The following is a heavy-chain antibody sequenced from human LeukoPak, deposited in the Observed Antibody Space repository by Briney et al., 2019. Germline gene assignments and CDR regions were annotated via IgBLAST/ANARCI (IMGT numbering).Heavy chain of an antibody. CDR2: IYYSGST. V-gene: IGHV4-30-4*07. Sequence: SETLSLTCAVSGGSISSGGYSWSWIRQPPGKGLEWIGYIYYSGSTYYNPSLKSRVTISVDTSKNQFSLKLSSVAAADTAVYYCAKDKGYYGSGSYPDYWGQGTLVTVSS. J-gene: IGHJ4*02. D-gene: IGHD3-10*01. CDR1: GGSISSGGYS. CDR3: AKDKGYYGSGSYPDY.